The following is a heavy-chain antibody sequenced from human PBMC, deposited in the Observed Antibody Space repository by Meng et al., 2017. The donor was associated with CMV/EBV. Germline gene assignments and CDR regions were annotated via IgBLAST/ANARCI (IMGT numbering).Heavy chain of an antibody. D-gene: IGHD1-7*01. J-gene: IGHJ4*02. V-gene: IGHV3-30*02. CDR3: ARGWNYVDQRVFDY. CDR1: GFTFSSYG. Sequence: GESLKISCAASGFTFSSYGMHWVRQAPGKGLEWVAFIRYDGSNKYYADSVKGRFTISRDNSKNTLYLQMNSLRAEDTAVYYCARGWNYVDQRVFDYWGQGTLVTVSS. CDR2: IRYDGSNK.